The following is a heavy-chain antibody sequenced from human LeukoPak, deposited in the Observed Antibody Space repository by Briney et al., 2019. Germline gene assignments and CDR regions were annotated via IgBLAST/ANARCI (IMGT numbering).Heavy chain of an antibody. CDR1: GFTFSSYS. J-gene: IGHJ4*02. CDR2: ISSSSSTI. CDR3: ARGRHKYNYDSGGYPPY. D-gene: IGHD3-22*01. V-gene: IGHV3-48*01. Sequence: GGSLRLSCAASGFTFSSYSMRWVRQAPGKGLEWVSYISSSSSTIYYADSVKGRFTISRDNAKNSLYLQMNTLRAEDTAVYYCARGRHKYNYDSGGYPPYWGQGTLVTVSS.